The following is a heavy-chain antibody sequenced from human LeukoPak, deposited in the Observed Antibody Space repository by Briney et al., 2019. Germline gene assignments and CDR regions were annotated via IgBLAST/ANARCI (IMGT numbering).Heavy chain of an antibody. V-gene: IGHV1-69*04. Sequence: GSSVKVSCKGSGGTFSSYAISWVRQAPGQGREWMGTIIPILNIVNYAQNFQGRVTITADTSTTTASMEQRSLRSEDTAVYYCAIRSDGAHRGADCFYLDYWGQGTLVTVSS. CDR2: IIPILNIV. CDR1: GGTFSSYA. J-gene: IGHJ4*02. D-gene: IGHD2-21*02. CDR3: AIRSDGAHRGADCFYLDY.